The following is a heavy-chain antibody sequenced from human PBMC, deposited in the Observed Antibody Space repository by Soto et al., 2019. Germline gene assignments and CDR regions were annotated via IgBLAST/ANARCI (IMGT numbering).Heavy chain of an antibody. D-gene: IGHD1-1*01. V-gene: IGHV3-23*01. Sequence: PGGSLRLSCAASEFTFSSYAMSWVRQAPGKGLEWVSAISGSGGSTYYADSVKGRFTISRDNSKNTLYLQMNTLRAEDTAVYYCAKGLGWNDVLGYYGMDVWGQGTTVTVSS. CDR1: EFTFSSYA. CDR3: AKGLGWNDVLGYYGMDV. J-gene: IGHJ6*02. CDR2: ISGSGGST.